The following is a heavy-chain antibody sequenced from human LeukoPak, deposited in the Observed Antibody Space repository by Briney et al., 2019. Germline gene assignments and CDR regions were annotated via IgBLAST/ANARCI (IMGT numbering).Heavy chain of an antibody. J-gene: IGHJ4*02. CDR3: ARTRGKTPFDY. CDR2: IYYSGST. CDR1: GGSISSYY. V-gene: IGHV4-59*01. D-gene: IGHD3-10*01. Sequence: SETLSLTCTVSGGSISSYYWSWIRQPPGKGLEWIGYIYYSGSTNYNPSLKSRVTISVDTSKNQFSLKLSSVTAADTAVYYCARTRGKTPFDYRGQGTLVTVSS.